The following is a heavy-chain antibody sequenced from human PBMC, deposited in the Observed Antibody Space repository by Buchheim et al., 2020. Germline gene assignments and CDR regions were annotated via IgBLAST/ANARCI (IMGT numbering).Heavy chain of an antibody. CDR3: AKELRPNDY. CDR1: GFTFSNSG. J-gene: IGHJ4*02. D-gene: IGHD3-16*01. V-gene: IGHV3-23*01. CDR2: IRIGGYSR. Sequence: VQLLESGGGLVQPGGSLRLSCAMSGFTFSNSGMSWVRQAPGKGLEWIASIRIGGYSRLYAESVKGRFTVSRDASKNTLYLQMDSLRAEDTAMYYCAKELRPNDYWGQGTL.